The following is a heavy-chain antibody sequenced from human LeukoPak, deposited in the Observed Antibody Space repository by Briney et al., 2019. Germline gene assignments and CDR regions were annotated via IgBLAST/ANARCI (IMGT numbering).Heavy chain of an antibody. Sequence: PSETLSLTCIVSGGPINNQYWSWIRQPPGQGLEWKGYIFDTGNTNYNPSLKSRVAISLDTSKNQFSLKLRSVTAADTAVYYCARDQVGYGLDYWGQGTLVTVSS. CDR2: IFDTGNT. D-gene: IGHD5-18*01. CDR3: ARDQVGYGLDY. V-gene: IGHV4-59*11. J-gene: IGHJ4*02. CDR1: GGPINNQY.